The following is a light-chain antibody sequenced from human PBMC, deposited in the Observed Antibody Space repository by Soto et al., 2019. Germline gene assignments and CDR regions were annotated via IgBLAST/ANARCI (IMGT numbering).Light chain of an antibody. V-gene: IGKV3-20*01. CDR2: DAS. CDR3: QQYGSSPPRWT. Sequence: EIVLTQSPGTLSLSPGEIATLSFSASQSVSSYLAWYQQKPGQAPRLLIYDASNRATGIPDRFSGSGSGTDFTLTISRLEPEDFAVYYCQQYGSSPPRWTFGQGTKVDIK. J-gene: IGKJ1*01. CDR1: QSVSSY.